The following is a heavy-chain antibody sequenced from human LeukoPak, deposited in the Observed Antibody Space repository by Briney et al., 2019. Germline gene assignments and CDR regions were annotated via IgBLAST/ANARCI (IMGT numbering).Heavy chain of an antibody. CDR2: VYYSAST. CDR1: GGSISSSPYY. D-gene: IGHD6-19*01. V-gene: IGHV4-39*02. Sequence: SETLSLTCTVSGGSISSSPYYWGWIRQPPGKGLEWIGSVYYSASTYYNPSLKRRVTISVDTSDNHFSLKLSSVTAADTAVYYCARLWVSLAVAGTVDSWGQGALVTVSS. CDR3: ARLWVSLAVAGTVDS. J-gene: IGHJ4*02.